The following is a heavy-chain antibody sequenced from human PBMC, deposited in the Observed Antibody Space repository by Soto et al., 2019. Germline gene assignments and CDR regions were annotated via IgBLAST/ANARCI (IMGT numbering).Heavy chain of an antibody. Sequence: QVQLQESGPGLVDPLGTLSLTCAVSGTSVSGANWWGWVRQPPGKGLEWIGEIHSSGNTDYNPSLKTLVTLSRYMSKTGSPLKLTPVPAADTAVYYCARTGPYSSRNHWGQGALVTVSS. CDR1: GTSVSGANW. V-gene: IGHV4-4*02. CDR3: ARTGPYSSRNH. D-gene: IGHD3-22*01. CDR2: IHSSGNT. J-gene: IGHJ5*02.